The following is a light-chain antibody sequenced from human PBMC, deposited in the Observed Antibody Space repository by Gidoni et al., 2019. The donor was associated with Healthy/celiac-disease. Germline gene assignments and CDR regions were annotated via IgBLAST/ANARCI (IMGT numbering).Light chain of an antibody. CDR2: DAS. CDR1: QSVSSY. CDR3: QQRSNWPKT. Sequence: EIVLTQSPATLSLSPGERSTISCRASQSVSSYLAWYQQKPGQAPRLLIYDASNRATGSPGRFSGSGSGTDFTLTISSLELEDFAVYYCQQRSNWPKTFGQGTKVEIK. J-gene: IGKJ1*01. V-gene: IGKV3-11*01.